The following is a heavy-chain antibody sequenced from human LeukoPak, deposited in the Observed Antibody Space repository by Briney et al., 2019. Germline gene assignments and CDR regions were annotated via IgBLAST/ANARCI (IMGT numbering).Heavy chain of an antibody. Sequence: PGGSLRLSCAASGFTFSSYSMNWVRQAPGKGLEWVSYISSSSSTIYYADSVKGRFTISRDNAKNSLYLQMNSLRAEDTAVYYCARVEAIRYFDYWGRGTLVTVSS. V-gene: IGHV3-48*04. CDR3: ARVEAIRYFDY. CDR2: ISSSSSTI. D-gene: IGHD3-3*01. CDR1: GFTFSSYS. J-gene: IGHJ4*02.